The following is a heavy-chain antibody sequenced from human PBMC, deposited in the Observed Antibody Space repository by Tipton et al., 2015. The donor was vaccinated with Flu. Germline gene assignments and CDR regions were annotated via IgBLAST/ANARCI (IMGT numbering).Heavy chain of an antibody. J-gene: IGHJ3*02. CDR1: TGTFGNYA. D-gene: IGHD1-14*01. V-gene: IGHV1-69*06. CDR3: ATRTPTYGDAFDI. Sequence: QLVQSGAELKKPGASVRVSCKTSTGTFGNYAINWVRQAPGQGLEWMGGVLPFIGTANYAQKFQGRVTISADRPTRIVYMELSSLRSEDTAVYFCATRTPTYGDAFDIWGHGTMVIVSS. CDR2: VLPFIGTA.